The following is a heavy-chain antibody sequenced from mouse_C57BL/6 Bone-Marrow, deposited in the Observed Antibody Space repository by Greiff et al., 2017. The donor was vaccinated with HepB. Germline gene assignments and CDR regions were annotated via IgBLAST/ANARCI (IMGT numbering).Heavy chain of an antibody. J-gene: IGHJ4*01. CDR1: GYTFTSYW. Sequence: VQLHQPGAELVMPGASVKLSCKASGYTFTSYWMHWVKQRPGQGLEWIGEIDPSDSYTNYNQKFKGKSTLTVDKSSSTAYMQLSSRTSEDSAVYYCARRGDYYGSVDYWGQGTSVTVSS. V-gene: IGHV1-69*01. CDR3: ARRGDYYGSVDY. D-gene: IGHD1-1*01. CDR2: IDPSDSYT.